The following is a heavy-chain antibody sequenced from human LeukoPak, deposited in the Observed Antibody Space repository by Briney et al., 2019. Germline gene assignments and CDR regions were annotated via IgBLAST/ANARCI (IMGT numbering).Heavy chain of an antibody. J-gene: IGHJ4*02. D-gene: IGHD5-12*01. CDR2: ISAYNGNT. CDR3: ARDPAGRGIVATPPGY. CDR1: GYTFTSYG. Sequence: GASVKVSCKASGYTFTSYGISWVRQAPGQGLEWMGWISAYNGNTNYAQKLQGRVTMTTDTSTSTAYMELRSLRSDDTAVYYCARDPAGRGIVATPPGYWGQGTLVTVSS. V-gene: IGHV1-18*01.